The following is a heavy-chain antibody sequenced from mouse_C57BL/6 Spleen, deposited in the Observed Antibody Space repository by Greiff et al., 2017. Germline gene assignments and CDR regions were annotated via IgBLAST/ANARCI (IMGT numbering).Heavy chain of an antibody. CDR3: AREGYGDGYFDV. CDR1: GYTFTSYW. CDR2: IYPSDSET. V-gene: IGHV1-61*01. Sequence: VQLQQPGAELVRPGSSVKLSCKASGYTFTSYWMDWVKQRPGQGLEWIGNIYPSDSETHYNQKFKDKATLTVDKSSSTTYMQLSSLTSEDSAVYYCAREGYGDGYFDVWGTGTTVTVSS. D-gene: IGHD2-13*01. J-gene: IGHJ1*03.